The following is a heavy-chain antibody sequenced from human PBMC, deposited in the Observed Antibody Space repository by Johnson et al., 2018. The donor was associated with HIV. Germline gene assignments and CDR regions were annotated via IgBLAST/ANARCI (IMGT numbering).Heavy chain of an antibody. V-gene: IGHV3-30*04. CDR3: ARLPSGYSREECNI. CDR2: ISYDGKNE. D-gene: IGHD6-13*01. CDR1: GFTFSSYP. Sequence: VQLVESGGGVVQPGRSLRLSCAASGFTFSSYPMHWVRQAPGKGLEWMAFISYDGKNEYYADSVRGRFTISRDNSKNTLYVQMNSLRAEDTAVYFCARLPSGYSREECNIWGQGTMVTVSS. J-gene: IGHJ3*02.